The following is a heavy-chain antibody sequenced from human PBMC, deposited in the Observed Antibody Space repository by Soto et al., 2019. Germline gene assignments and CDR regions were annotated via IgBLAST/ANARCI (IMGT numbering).Heavy chain of an antibody. Sequence: HVQLVQSGGELKKPGASVKVSCNTSGYTFNTYFITWVRQAPGQGLEWMGWISPHNGNTNYAEKFQGRVTMTADTIPKTASMELRNLRIDDTAVYYCARDTGNSFDYWGQGTPVTVSS. J-gene: IGHJ4*02. CDR3: ARDTGNSFDY. CDR2: ISPHNGNT. CDR1: GYTFNTYF. V-gene: IGHV1-18*01.